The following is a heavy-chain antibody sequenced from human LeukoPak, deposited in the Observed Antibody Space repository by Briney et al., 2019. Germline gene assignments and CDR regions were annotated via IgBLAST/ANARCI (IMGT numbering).Heavy chain of an antibody. D-gene: IGHD5-18*01. J-gene: IGHJ4*02. Sequence: SETLSLTCTVSGGSIRSYYWSWIRQPPGKGLEWIGYIYYSGSTNYNPSLRSRVTISIDTSKNQFSLKLSSVTAADTAVYYCARDLDTALGDWGQGTLVTASS. V-gene: IGHV4-59*01. CDR3: ARDLDTALGD. CDR2: IYYSGST. CDR1: GGSIRSYY.